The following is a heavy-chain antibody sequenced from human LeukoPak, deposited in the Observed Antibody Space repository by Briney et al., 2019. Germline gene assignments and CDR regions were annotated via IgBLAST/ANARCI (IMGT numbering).Heavy chain of an antibody. CDR1: GYTFTGYY. CDR2: INPNSGGT. Sequence: GASVKVSCKASGYTFTGYYMHWVRPAPGQGLEWMGWINPNSGGTNYAQKFQGRVTMTRDTSISTAYMELSRLRSDDTAVYYCARDPRLGLRNNWFDPWGQGTLVTVSS. J-gene: IGHJ5*02. V-gene: IGHV1-2*02. CDR3: ARDPRLGLRNNWFDP. D-gene: IGHD5-12*01.